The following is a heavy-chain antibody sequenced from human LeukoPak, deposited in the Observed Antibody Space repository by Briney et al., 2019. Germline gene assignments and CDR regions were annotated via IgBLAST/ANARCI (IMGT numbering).Heavy chain of an antibody. J-gene: IGHJ6*03. CDR2: IKQDGSEK. CDR1: GFTFSSYA. Sequence: QPGGSLRLSCAASGFTFSSYAMSWVRQAPGKGLEWVANIKQDGSEKYYVDSVKGRFTISRDNAKNSLYLQMNSLRAEDTAVYYCARVRNYYYYYMDVWGKGTTVTVSS. CDR3: ARVRNYYYYYMDV. V-gene: IGHV3-7*01.